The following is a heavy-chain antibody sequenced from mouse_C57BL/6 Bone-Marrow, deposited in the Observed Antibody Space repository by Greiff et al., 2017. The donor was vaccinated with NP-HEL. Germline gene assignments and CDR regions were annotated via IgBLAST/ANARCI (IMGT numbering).Heavy chain of an antibody. CDR2: IDPENGDT. CDR3: TPYGSSFYWYFDV. V-gene: IGHV14-4*01. CDR1: GFNIKDDY. Sequence: VQLKESGAELVRPGASVKLSCTASGFNIKDDYMPWVKQRPEQGLEWIGWIDPENGDTEYASKFQGKATITADTSSNTAYLQLSSLTSEDTAVYYGTPYGSSFYWYFDVWGTGTTVTVSS. D-gene: IGHD1-1*01. J-gene: IGHJ1*03.